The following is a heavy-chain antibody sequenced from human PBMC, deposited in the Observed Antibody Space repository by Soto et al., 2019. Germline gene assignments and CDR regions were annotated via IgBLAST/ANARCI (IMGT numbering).Heavy chain of an antibody. J-gene: IGHJ6*02. Sequence: QVQLLQSGAAVKKPGASVKVSCKTSGYTFTSYDITWVRQATGQGPEWMGWMNTNSGNTGYAEKFQGRVTMTTDASTSTAYMELSALRFEDTAVYYCARPFNVACYCTGRSCYDYVLDVWGQGTTVTVSS. D-gene: IGHD2-15*01. CDR3: ARPFNVACYCTGRSCYDYVLDV. CDR2: MNTNSGNT. CDR1: GYTFTSYD. V-gene: IGHV1-8*01.